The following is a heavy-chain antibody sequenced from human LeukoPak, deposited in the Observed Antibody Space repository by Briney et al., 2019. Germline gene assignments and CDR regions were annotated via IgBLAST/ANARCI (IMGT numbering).Heavy chain of an antibody. CDR1: GFTFSDYY. Sequence: PGGSLRLSCAASGFTFSDYYMSWIRQAPGKGLEWVSYISSSSSYTNYADSVKGRFTISRDNAKNSLYLQMNSLRAEDTAVYYCARTPYYYDSSGYPEYYFDYWGQGTLVTVSS. J-gene: IGHJ4*02. D-gene: IGHD3-22*01. CDR3: ARTPYYYDSSGYPEYYFDY. CDR2: ISSSSSYT. V-gene: IGHV3-11*06.